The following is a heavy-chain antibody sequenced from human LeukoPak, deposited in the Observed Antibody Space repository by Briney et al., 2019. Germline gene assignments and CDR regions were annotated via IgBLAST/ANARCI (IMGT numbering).Heavy chain of an antibody. Sequence: SETLSLTCTVSGGSISSSSCYWGWIRQPPGKGLEWIGSIYYSGSTYYNPSLKSRVTISVDTSKNQFSLKLSSVTAADTAVYYCARGVFMVVVPGLYFDYWGQGTLVTVSS. J-gene: IGHJ4*02. D-gene: IGHD2-2*01. CDR3: ARGVFMVVVPGLYFDY. CDR1: GGSISSSSCY. V-gene: IGHV4-39*07. CDR2: IYYSGST.